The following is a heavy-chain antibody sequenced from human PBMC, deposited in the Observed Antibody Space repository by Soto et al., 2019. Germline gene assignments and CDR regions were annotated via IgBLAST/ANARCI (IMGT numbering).Heavy chain of an antibody. CDR2: IKPNPDGGTG. D-gene: IGHD1-26*01. V-gene: IGHV3-15*01. CDR3: VTVLESGTERGKLDY. Sequence: EGQLEESGGVVVKPGGSLRLSCVASGFTINNGWMSWVRQAPGKGLEWVGRIKPNPDGGTGEYAAPVKSRFTVSRDDSKNTISLQMTSLKFEGTAVYYCVTVLESGTERGKLDYWGQGTRVTVSS. J-gene: IGHJ4*02. CDR1: GFTINNGW.